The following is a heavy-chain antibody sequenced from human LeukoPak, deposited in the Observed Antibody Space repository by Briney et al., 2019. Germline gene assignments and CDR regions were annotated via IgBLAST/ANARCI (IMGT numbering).Heavy chain of an antibody. D-gene: IGHD2/OR15-2a*01. CDR1: GFTFSSHS. V-gene: IGHV3-21*01. Sequence: GGSLRLSCAVSGFTFSSHSMNWVRQAPGKGLEWVSSISSSSIYIYYADSVKGRFTISRDNAKNTLYLQMNSLRAEDTAVYYCARDWFHAIDYWGQGTLVTVSS. CDR2: ISSSSIYI. CDR3: ARDWFHAIDY. J-gene: IGHJ4*02.